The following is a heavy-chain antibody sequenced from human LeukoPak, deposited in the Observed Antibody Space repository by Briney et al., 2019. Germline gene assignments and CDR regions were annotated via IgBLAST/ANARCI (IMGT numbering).Heavy chain of an antibody. J-gene: IGHJ3*02. D-gene: IGHD3-3*01. CDR2: IYSGGST. V-gene: IGHV3-66*01. CDR1: GFTFSSYA. Sequence: GGSLRLSCAASGFTFSSYAMSWVRQAPGKGLEWVSVIYSGGSTYYADSVKGRFTISRDNSKNTLYLQMNSLRAEDTAVYYCARGPTIFGVVNAFDIWGQGTMVTVSS. CDR3: ARGPTIFGVVNAFDI.